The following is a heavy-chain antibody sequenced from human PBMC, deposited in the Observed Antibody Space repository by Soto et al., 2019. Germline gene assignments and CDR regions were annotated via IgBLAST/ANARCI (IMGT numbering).Heavy chain of an antibody. J-gene: IGHJ4*02. Sequence: GVSMRVCRGVAGGTCGGFGGSRVRQALGKGLEWVSAISGSGGSTYYADSVKGRFTISRDNSKNTLYLQMNSLRAKDTAVYYCAKDPTPDLWRGYWYPRTHDFSGQPPLVTLSS. V-gene: IGHV3-23*01. CDR1: GGTCGGFG. CDR2: ISGSGGST. D-gene: IGHD3-3*01. CDR3: AKDPTPDLWRGYWYPRTHDF.